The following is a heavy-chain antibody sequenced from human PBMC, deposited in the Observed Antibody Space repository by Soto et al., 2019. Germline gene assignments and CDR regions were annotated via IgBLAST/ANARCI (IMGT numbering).Heavy chain of an antibody. Sequence: GGSLRLSCAASGFTFSNAWMSWVRQAPGKGLEWVGRIKSKTDGGTTDYAAPVKGRFTISRDDSKNTLYLQMNSLKTEDTAVYYCTKDHRRFLEWLLSSDVFDIWGQGTMVTVSS. J-gene: IGHJ3*02. CDR3: TKDHRRFLEWLLSSDVFDI. D-gene: IGHD3-3*01. CDR1: GFTFSNAW. CDR2: IKSKTDGGTT. V-gene: IGHV3-15*01.